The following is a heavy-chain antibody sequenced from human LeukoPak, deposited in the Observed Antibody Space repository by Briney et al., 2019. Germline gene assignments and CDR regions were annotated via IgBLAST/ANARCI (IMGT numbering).Heavy chain of an antibody. Sequence: SETLSLTCTVSGGSINSGTYYWSWIRQPAGKGLEWIGRIYTSGSTDYNPSLKSRVTMSLDTPKNQFYLEVASATAADTAVYYCARGCYDYGGNSWLNWGQGTLVIVSS. CDR2: IYTSGST. V-gene: IGHV4-61*02. D-gene: IGHD4-23*01. J-gene: IGHJ4*02. CDR1: GGSINSGTYY. CDR3: ARGCYDYGGNSWLN.